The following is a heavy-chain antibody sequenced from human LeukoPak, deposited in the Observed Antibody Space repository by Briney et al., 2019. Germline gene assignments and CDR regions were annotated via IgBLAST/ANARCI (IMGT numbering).Heavy chain of an antibody. J-gene: IGHJ4*02. CDR1: GGTFSSYA. V-gene: IGHV1-69*05. CDR3: ARGPLSKANWGFYY. CDR2: IIPIFGTA. D-gene: IGHD7-27*01. Sequence: SVKVSCKASGGTFSSYAISWVRQAPGQGLEWMGGIIPIFGTANYAQKFQGRVTITTDESTSTAYMELSSLRSEDTAVYYCARGPLSKANWGFYYWGQGTLVTVSS.